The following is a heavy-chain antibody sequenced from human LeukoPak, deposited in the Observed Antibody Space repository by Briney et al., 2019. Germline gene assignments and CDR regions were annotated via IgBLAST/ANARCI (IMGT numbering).Heavy chain of an antibody. J-gene: IGHJ3*01. CDR3: ARETAPYSYDKSGRFRDGFFRDAFDL. V-gene: IGHV3-49*04. CDR1: GFTVGDYA. D-gene: IGHD3-22*01. CDR2: IRSNSYGGTT. Sequence: PGGSLRLSCTVSGFTVGDYAMNWVCLAPGEGLEWLAFIRSNSYGGTTEYAASVKDRFTISRDASSSIVYLQMNSLKSEDTAVYHCARETAPYSYDKSGRFRDGFFRDAFDLWGQGTMVTVSS.